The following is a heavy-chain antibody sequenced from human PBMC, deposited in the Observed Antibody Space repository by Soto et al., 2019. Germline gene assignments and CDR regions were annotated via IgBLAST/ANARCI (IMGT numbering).Heavy chain of an antibody. D-gene: IGHD2-2*01. CDR3: VRLVGHSWLAS. J-gene: IGHJ5*01. V-gene: IGHV6-1*01. CDR2: TYYRSRWHT. Sequence: QVQLQQSGPGLVKTSQTLSLTCAISGDSVSSNDATWDWIRQSPSRGLGWLGRTYYRSRWHTDCAVSVKGRITINPGPSNNPLSLQLNSVPPDDTAVYYCVRLVGHSWLASWGQGTLVTVSS. CDR1: GDSVSSNDAT.